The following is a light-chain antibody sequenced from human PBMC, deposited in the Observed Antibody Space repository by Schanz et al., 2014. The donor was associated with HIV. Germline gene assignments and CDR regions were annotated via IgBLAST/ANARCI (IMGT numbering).Light chain of an antibody. V-gene: IGLV1-44*01. J-gene: IGLJ3*02. CDR3: GAWDSSLAGWV. Sequence: QSVLTQPPSASGTPGQRVTISCSGGSSNIGGNYVDWYQQLPGSAPKLLIFDNRDRPSGIPDRFSGSKSGTSASLAISGLQAEDEADYYCGAWDSSLAGWVFGGGTKLTVL. CDR1: SSNIGGNY. CDR2: DNR.